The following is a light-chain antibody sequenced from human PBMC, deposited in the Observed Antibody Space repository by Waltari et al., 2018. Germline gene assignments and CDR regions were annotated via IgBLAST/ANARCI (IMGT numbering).Light chain of an antibody. CDR3: LQALEFPYS. CDR1: QSLLDSEDGNTY. CDR2: EVS. V-gene: IGKV2-40*01. J-gene: IGKJ2*03. Sequence: DIVMTQTPLSLPVILGEPASISCRSSQSLLDSEDGNTYLEWYLQKPGQSPQLLIYEVSNRASGVPDRFSGSGSDTDFTLKISRVEAEDVGVYYCLQALEFPYSFGQGTKVEIK.